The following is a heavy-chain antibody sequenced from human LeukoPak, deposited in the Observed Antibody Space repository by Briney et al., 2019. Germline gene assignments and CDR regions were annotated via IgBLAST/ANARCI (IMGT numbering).Heavy chain of an antibody. J-gene: IGHJ4*02. CDR2: INGGGSNT. D-gene: IGHD2-15*01. V-gene: IGHV3-23*01. Sequence: PGGSLRLSCAASGFTFNTYVMSWVRQAPGKGLEWVSAINGGGSNTYYADPVKGRFTISRDNSKNMVYLQMNNLRADDTAVYYCEKSVVLITFRFDDWGQGALVTVSS. CDR1: GFTFNTYV. CDR3: EKSVVLITFRFDD.